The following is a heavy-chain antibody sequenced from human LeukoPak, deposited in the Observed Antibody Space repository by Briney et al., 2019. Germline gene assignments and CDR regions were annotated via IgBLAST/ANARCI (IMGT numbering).Heavy chain of an antibody. V-gene: IGHV3-48*03. CDR2: ISSSGSTI. D-gene: IGHD3-16*01. J-gene: IGHJ3*02. CDR3: ARGGRYVKKRAFDM. Sequence: PGGSLRLSCAASGFTLSSYEMNWVRQAPGKGLEWVSYISSSGSTIYYADSVKGRFTISRDNAKNSLYLQMNSLRAEDTAVYYCARGGRYVKKRAFDMWGQGTIVTVSS. CDR1: GFTLSSYE.